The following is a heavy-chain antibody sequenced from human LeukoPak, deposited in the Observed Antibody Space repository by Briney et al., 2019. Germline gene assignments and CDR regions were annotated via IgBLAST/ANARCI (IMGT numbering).Heavy chain of an antibody. V-gene: IGHV1-69*06. CDR1: GGTFSSYA. CDR2: IIPIFGTA. Sequence: SVKVSCKASGGTFSSYAISWVRQAPGQGLEWMGGIIPIFGTANYAQKFQGRVTITADKSTSTAYMELSSLRSEDTAVYYCARSIAAAGTYYYYYYYMDVWGKGTTVTISS. J-gene: IGHJ6*03. CDR3: ARSIAAAGTYYYYYYYMDV. D-gene: IGHD6-13*01.